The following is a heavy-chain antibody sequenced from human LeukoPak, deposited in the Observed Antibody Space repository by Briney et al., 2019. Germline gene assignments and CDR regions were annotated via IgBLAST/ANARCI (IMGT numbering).Heavy chain of an antibody. V-gene: IGHV4-34*01. CDR3: ARTTEGYCSSASCFGFSYSYYMDV. D-gene: IGHD2-2*01. CDR1: GGSFSGYY. Sequence: SETLSLTCAVYGGSFSGYYWSWIRQPPGKGLEWIGEINHSGSTNYSPSLKSRVTISVDTSKNQFSLKLSSVTAADTAVYYCARTTEGYCSSASCFGFSYSYYMDVWGKGTTVTISS. CDR2: INHSGST. J-gene: IGHJ6*03.